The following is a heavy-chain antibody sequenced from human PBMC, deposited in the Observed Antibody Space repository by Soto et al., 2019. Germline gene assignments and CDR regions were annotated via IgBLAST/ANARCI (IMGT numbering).Heavy chain of an antibody. CDR3: ASRPDGGSGNS. J-gene: IGHJ4*02. Sequence: QLQLQESRPGLVKPSETLSLTCTVSGGSISSSSYYWGWIRQPPGKGLEWIGSIYYSGSTYYNPSLKSRVTISVDTSKNQFSLKLTSVTAADTAVYYCASRPDGGSGNSWVQGTLVTVSS. CDR2: IYYSGST. V-gene: IGHV4-39*01. D-gene: IGHD3-10*01. CDR1: GGSISSSSYY.